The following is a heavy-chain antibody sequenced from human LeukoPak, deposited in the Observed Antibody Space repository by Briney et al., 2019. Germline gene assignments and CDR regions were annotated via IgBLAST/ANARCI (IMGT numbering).Heavy chain of an antibody. CDR1: GGSFIGYY. V-gene: IGHV4-34*01. CDR3: ARGRYSSGPFDY. Sequence: SETLSLTCAVYGGSFIGYYWSWIRQPPGKGLEWIGEINHSGSTNYNPSLKSRVTISVDTSKNQFSLKLSSVTAADTAVYYCARGRYSSGPFDYWGQGTLVTVSS. CDR2: INHSGST. J-gene: IGHJ4*02. D-gene: IGHD6-19*01.